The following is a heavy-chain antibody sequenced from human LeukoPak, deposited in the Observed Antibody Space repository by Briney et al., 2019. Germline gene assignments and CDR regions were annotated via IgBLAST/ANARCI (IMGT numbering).Heavy chain of an antibody. D-gene: IGHD6-19*01. CDR3: ARGIAVAGIDY. CDR1: GFTFSSYS. V-gene: IGHV3-21*01. CDR2: ISSSSSYI. J-gene: IGHJ4*02. Sequence: GGSLRLSCAASGFTFSSYSMNWVRQAPGKGLEWVSSISSSSSYIYYADSVKGRFTISRHNAKNSLYLQMNSLRAEDTAVYYCARGIAVAGIDYWGQGTLVTVSS.